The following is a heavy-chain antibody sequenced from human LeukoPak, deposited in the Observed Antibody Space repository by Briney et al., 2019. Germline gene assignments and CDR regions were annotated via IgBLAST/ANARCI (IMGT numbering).Heavy chain of an antibody. CDR2: INWNGGGT. D-gene: IGHD1-26*01. Sequence: GRSLRLSCAATGFTFKDYGMHWVRQPPGKGLEWVSSINWNGGGTDYADSVKGRFTISRDNAKNSLYLQLSRLRPEDTPLYYCAKHMRATNTYSFFGLDVWGQGTTVTVSS. CDR3: AKHMRATNTYSFFGLDV. J-gene: IGHJ6*02. CDR1: GFTFKDYG. V-gene: IGHV3-9*01.